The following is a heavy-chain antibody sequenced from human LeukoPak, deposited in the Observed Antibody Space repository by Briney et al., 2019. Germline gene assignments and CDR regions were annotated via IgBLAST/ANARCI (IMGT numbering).Heavy chain of an antibody. CDR2: IYSSGST. Sequence: SETLSLTCTVSGGSISSYYWSWIRQPAGKGLEWIGRIYSSGSTNHNPSLESRVTMSVDTSKNQFSLKLSSVTAADTAVYYCVRSDSSSSYTALDIWGQGTMVTVSS. J-gene: IGHJ3*02. CDR3: VRSDSSSSYTALDI. D-gene: IGHD6-13*01. CDR1: GGSISSYY. V-gene: IGHV4-4*07.